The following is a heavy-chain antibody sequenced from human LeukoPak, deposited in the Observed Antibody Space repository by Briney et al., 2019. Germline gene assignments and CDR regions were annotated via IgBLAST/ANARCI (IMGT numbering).Heavy chain of an antibody. V-gene: IGHV3-53*01. CDR2: IYSGGST. CDR1: GFTFSSYS. J-gene: IGHJ6*02. CDR3: ARSEGIGYGMDV. Sequence: GGSLRLSCAASGFTFSSYSMNWVRQAPGKGLEWVSVIYSGGSTYYADSVKGRFTISRDNSKNTLYLQMNSLRAEDTAVYYCARSEGIGYGMDVWGQGTTVTVSS.